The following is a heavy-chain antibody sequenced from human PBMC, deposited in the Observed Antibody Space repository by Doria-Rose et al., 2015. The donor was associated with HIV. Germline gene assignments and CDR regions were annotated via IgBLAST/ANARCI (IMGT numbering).Heavy chain of an antibody. D-gene: IGHD6-13*01. CDR1: GVSLSSPGMG. CDR2: IFSDDER. V-gene: IGHV2-26*01. J-gene: IGHJ4*02. Sequence: QESGPVLVKPTETLTLTCTVSGVSLSSPGMGVSWIRQPPGKALERLANIFSDDERSYKTSLKSRLTISRGTSKSQVVLTMTDTDPEDTATYYCARIKSSRWYHKYYFDFWGQGTLVIVSA. CDR3: ARIKSSRWYHKYYFDF.